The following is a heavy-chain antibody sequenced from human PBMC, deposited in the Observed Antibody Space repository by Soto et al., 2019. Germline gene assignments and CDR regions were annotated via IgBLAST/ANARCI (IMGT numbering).Heavy chain of an antibody. CDR1: GGSISSGGYY. J-gene: IGHJ5*02. CDR3: ARTLVVVAATLNWFDH. CDR2: IYYSGST. D-gene: IGHD2-15*01. Sequence: PSETLSLTCTVSGGSISSGGYYWSWIRQHPGKGLEWIGYIYYSGSTYYNPSLKSRVTISVDTSKNQFSLKLSSVTAADTAVYYCARTLVVVAATLNWFDHWGQGTLVTVSS. V-gene: IGHV4-31*03.